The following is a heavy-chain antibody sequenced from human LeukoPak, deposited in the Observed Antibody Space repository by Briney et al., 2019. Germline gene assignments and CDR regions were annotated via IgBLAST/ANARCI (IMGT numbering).Heavy chain of an antibody. V-gene: IGHV3-11*05. D-gene: IGHD3-16*01. J-gene: IGHJ4*02. CDR2: ISSSGDHI. Sequence: GGSLRLSCAASGFTFSDYWVSWIRQTPGKGLEWVSYISSSGDHINYADSVRGRFTISRDNAKNSLYLQMNSLRAEDTAVYYCAKDIALGAFFDYWGQGTLVTVSS. CDR3: AKDIALGAFFDY. CDR1: GFTFSDYW.